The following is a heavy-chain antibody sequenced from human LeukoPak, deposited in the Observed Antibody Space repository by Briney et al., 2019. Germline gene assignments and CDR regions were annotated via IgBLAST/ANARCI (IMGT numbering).Heavy chain of an antibody. Sequence: SETLSLTCSVSGGSISSYYWSWIRQPPGKGLEWIGYIFYSGRTSYNPSLKSRVTISVDTSKNHFSLTLSSVTAADTAVYYCTRGQKYISGYTVTELGSGYFDYWGQGTLVAVSS. J-gene: IGHJ4*02. D-gene: IGHD5-18*01. V-gene: IGHV4-59*01. CDR2: IFYSGRT. CDR3: TRGQKYISGYTVTELGSGYFDY. CDR1: GGSISSYY.